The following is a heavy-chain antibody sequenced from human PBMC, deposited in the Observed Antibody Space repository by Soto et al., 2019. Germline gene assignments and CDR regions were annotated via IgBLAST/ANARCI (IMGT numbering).Heavy chain of an antibody. CDR1: GYTFTSYG. CDR3: ARALPARRAGGRYFDY. D-gene: IGHD2-15*01. J-gene: IGHJ4*02. CDR2: ISAYNGNT. Sequence: ASVKVSCKASGYTFTSYGISWVRQAPGQGLEWMGWISAYNGNTNYAQKLQGRVTMTTDTSTSQAYMELRSLRSDDTAVYYCARALPARRAGGRYFDYWGQGTLVTVSS. V-gene: IGHV1-18*01.